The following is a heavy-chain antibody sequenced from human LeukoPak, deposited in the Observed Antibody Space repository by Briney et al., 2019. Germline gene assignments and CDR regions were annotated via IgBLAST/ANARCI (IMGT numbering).Heavy chain of an antibody. CDR2: INPNSGGT. CDR1: GYTFTGYY. V-gene: IGHV1-2*02. J-gene: IGHJ6*03. D-gene: IGHD6-19*01. CDR3: ARVSSSGWPNYYYYMDV. Sequence: GASVTVSCKASGYTFTGYYMHWVRQAPGQGLEWMGWINPNSGGTNYAQKFEGRVTINRDTSISTAYMELSRLRSDDTAVYYCARVSSSGWPNYYYYMDVWGKGTTVTVSS.